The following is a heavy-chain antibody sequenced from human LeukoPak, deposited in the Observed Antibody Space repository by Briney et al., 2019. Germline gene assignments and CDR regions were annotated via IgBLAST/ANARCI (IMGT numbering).Heavy chain of an antibody. J-gene: IGHJ4*02. CDR2: INPNSGDT. D-gene: IGHD3-9*01. Sequence: ASVKVSCKASGYTFTGYYMHWVRQAPGQGLEWMGRINPNSGDTNYAQKFQGRVTMTRDTSISTAYMELSRLRSDDTAVYYCARSIPPYYDILTGYGPLYWGQGTLVTVSS. CDR1: GYTFTGYY. V-gene: IGHV1-2*06. CDR3: ARSIPPYYDILTGYGPLY.